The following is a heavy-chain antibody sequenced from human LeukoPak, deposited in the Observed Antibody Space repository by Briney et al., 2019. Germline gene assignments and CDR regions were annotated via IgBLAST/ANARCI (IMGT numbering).Heavy chain of an antibody. J-gene: IGHJ5*02. D-gene: IGHD2-2*01. Sequence: SETLSLTCAVYGGSFSGYYWSWIRQPPGKGLEWIGEINHSGSTNYNPSLKSRVTISVDTSKNQFSLKLSSVTAADTVVYYCARGGGDIVVVPAASRSSCWFDPWGQGTLVTVSS. CDR3: ARGGGDIVVVPAASRSSCWFDP. CDR1: GGSFSGYY. V-gene: IGHV4-34*01. CDR2: INHSGST.